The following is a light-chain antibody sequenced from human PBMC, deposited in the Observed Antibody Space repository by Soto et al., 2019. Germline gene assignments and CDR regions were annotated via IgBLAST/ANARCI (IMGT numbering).Light chain of an antibody. CDR1: HSVSGS. Sequence: EIVMTQSPATLSVSPGERATLSCRASHSVSGSLAWYQQKPGQAPRLLIYGASTRATGIPARFSGSGSGTEFTLTISSLQSEDFAVYYCQQYNDWPPWTFGQGTKVESK. CDR2: GAS. V-gene: IGKV3-15*01. J-gene: IGKJ1*01. CDR3: QQYNDWPPWT.